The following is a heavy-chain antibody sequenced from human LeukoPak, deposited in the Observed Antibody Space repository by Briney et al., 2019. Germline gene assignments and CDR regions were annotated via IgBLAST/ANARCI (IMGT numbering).Heavy chain of an antibody. CDR3: ARGPITDRGIDDVFDL. V-gene: IGHV3-48*04. CDR2: ITRSSTTI. CDR1: GFNFSIYS. J-gene: IGHJ3*01. D-gene: IGHD1-20*01. Sequence: GGSLRLSCAASGFNFSIYSMNWVRQAPGKGLEGGSYITRSSTTIYYADPVKGRFTISTDNAKNSLYMQKNSLRAEDTAVYYCARGPITDRGIDDVFDLWGQGTMVTLSS.